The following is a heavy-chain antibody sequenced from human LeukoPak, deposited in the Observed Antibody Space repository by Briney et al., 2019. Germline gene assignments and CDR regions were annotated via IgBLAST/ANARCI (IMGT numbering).Heavy chain of an antibody. CDR2: IWYDGSNK. Sequence: GGSLRLSCAASGFTFSSYGMHWVRQAPGKGLEWVAVIWYDGSNKYYADSVKGRFTISRDNSKNTLYLQMNSLRVEDTAVYYCATPLDYYDSSGYHQGGDWGQGTLVTVSS. D-gene: IGHD3-22*01. V-gene: IGHV3-30*02. J-gene: IGHJ4*02. CDR3: ATPLDYYDSSGYHQGGD. CDR1: GFTFSSYG.